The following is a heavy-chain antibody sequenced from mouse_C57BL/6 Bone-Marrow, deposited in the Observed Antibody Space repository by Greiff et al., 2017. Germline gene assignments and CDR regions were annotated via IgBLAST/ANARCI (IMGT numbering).Heavy chain of an antibody. J-gene: IGHJ3*01. D-gene: IGHD3-2*02. V-gene: IGHV1-50*01. Sequence: QVQLQQPGAELVKPGASVKLSCKASGYTFTSYWMQWVKQRPGQGLEWIGEIDPSDSYTNYNQKFKGKATLTVDTSSSTAYMQLSSLTTEDSAVYYCAGPTAHATWAWFAYWGQGTLVTVSA. CDR1: GYTFTSYW. CDR3: AGPTAHATWAWFAY. CDR2: IDPSDSYT.